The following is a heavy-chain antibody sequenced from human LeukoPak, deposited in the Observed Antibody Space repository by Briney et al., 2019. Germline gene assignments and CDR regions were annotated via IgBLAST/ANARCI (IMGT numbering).Heavy chain of an antibody. CDR3: ARGVSYYYDNSGHPGWYFDL. V-gene: IGHV3-13*01. D-gene: IGHD3-22*01. CDR2: IRTTGDT. CDR1: GFTFNYYG. J-gene: IGHJ2*01. Sequence: GGSLRLSCAVSGFTFNYYGMHWVRQAPGKRLEWVSAIRTTGDTHYPDSVKGRFAMSREDAKNSVHLQMNTLRAGDTAVYYCARGVSYYYDNSGHPGWYFDLWGRGTLVTVSS.